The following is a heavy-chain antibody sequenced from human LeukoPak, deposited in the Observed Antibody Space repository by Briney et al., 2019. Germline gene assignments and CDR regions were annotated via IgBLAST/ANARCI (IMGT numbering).Heavy chain of an antibody. CDR3: ARGGYYDDSSGSNDAFDI. CDR2: IIPIFGTA. CDR1: GGTFSSYA. D-gene: IGHD3-22*01. Sequence: SVKVCCKAAGGTFSSYAISWVRQAPGQGLEWMGGIIPIFGTANYAQEFQGRVTITADESTSTACIEKSSLRSEDTAVYFCARGGYYDDSSGSNDAFDIWGQGTMVTVSS. J-gene: IGHJ3*02. V-gene: IGHV1-69*01.